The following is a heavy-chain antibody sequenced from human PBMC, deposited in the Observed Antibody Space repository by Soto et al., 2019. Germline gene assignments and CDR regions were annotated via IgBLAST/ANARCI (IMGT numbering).Heavy chain of an antibody. D-gene: IGHD5-12*01. J-gene: IGHJ4*02. Sequence: ETLSLTCTVSGGSISSYYWSWIRQPPGKGLEWIGYIYYSGSTNYNPSLKSRVTISVDTSKNQFSLKLSSVTAADTAVYYCASSRGYDSSGLDYWGQGTLVTVSS. CDR3: ASSRGYDSSGLDY. CDR1: GGSISSYY. V-gene: IGHV4-59*01. CDR2: IYYSGST.